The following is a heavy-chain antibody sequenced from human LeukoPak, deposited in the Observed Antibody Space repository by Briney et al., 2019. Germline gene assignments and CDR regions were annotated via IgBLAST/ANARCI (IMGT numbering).Heavy chain of an antibody. J-gene: IGHJ3*02. V-gene: IGHV3-23*01. D-gene: IGHD1-7*01. CDR3: ARVGQWRNYNAFDI. Sequence: SLRLASAAAGFIFSIYGMHWDSQAPEKVLEWVSAISGSGGSTYYAESVQGRFTISRDNSKSTVYLQMSSLRAEDTAVYYCARVGQWRNYNAFDIWGQGTMVTVSS. CDR2: ISGSGGST. CDR1: GFIFSIYG.